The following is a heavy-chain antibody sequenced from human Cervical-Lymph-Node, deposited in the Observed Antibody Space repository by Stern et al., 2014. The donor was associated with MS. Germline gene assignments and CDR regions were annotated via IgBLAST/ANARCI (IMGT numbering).Heavy chain of an antibody. CDR3: AKDGDCRSGGFYPRDAFDI. CDR1: GGSISTGGYF. V-gene: IGHV4-31*03. D-gene: IGHD3-3*01. Sequence: VQLVESGPGLVKPSQTLSLTCTVSGGSISTGGYFWSWIRQHPGKGLEWIGNIYYGGITYYNPSLRSRLTISIDTSKSQVFLKGKVGTAAGTAKDYCAKDGDCRSGGFYPRDAFDIWGQGTLVTVSS. CDR2: IYYGGIT. J-gene: IGHJ3*02.